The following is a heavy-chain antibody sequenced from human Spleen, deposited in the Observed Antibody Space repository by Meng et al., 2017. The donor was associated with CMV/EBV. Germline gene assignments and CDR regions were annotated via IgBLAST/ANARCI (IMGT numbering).Heavy chain of an antibody. CDR3: ARPRGRGSPDTFDV. CDR1: GFTFSGYG. CDR2: IRYDGRNDGSNE. Sequence: GESLKISCAASGFTFSGYGMHWVRQAPGRGLEWVAYIRYDGRNDGSNEYYSDSARGRFTISRDNSEDTLYLQMNSLRAEDTAVYYCARPRGRGSPDTFDVWGPGTKVTVSS. J-gene: IGHJ3*01. D-gene: IGHD1-26*01. V-gene: IGHV3-30*02.